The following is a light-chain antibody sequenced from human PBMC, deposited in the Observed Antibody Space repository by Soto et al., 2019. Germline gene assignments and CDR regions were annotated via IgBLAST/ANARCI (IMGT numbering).Light chain of an antibody. CDR2: GAS. Sequence: EIVLTQSPGTLSLSPGKRATLSCRASQSVSSKLAWYQQKPGQAPRLLIYGASTRATGIPARFSGSGSGTEFTLIISSLQSEDSAVYYCQQYNSWLWTFGQGTKVDI. CDR1: QSVSSK. J-gene: IGKJ1*01. V-gene: IGKV3-15*01. CDR3: QQYNSWLWT.